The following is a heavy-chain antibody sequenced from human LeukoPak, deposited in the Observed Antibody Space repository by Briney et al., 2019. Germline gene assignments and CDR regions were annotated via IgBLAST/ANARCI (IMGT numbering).Heavy chain of an antibody. Sequence: WDTVKLTCTASGGTFSSYAISWVRQAPGNGLEWMGGIIPIFGTANYAPKFQGRVTITADKSTTTAYMELSSLRSEDTAVYYCARAGLDTAMVLDAFDIWGQGTMVTVSS. V-gene: IGHV1-69*06. CDR3: ARAGLDTAMVLDAFDI. CDR2: IIPIFGTA. D-gene: IGHD5-18*01. CDR1: GGTFSSYA. J-gene: IGHJ3*02.